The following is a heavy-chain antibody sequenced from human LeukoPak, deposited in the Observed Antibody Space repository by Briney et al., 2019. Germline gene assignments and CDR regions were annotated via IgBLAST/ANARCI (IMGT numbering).Heavy chain of an antibody. CDR2: IYSGGST. V-gene: IGHV3-66*01. Sequence: GGSLRLSCAASGFTVRNNYMNWVRQAPGKGLEWVSVIYSGGSTYYADSVRGRFTISRGDSKNTLYLQMNSLRPEDTAVYYCARDPSIAARPYFDYWGQGTLVTVSS. J-gene: IGHJ4*02. D-gene: IGHD6-6*01. CDR1: GFTVRNNY. CDR3: ARDPSIAARPYFDY.